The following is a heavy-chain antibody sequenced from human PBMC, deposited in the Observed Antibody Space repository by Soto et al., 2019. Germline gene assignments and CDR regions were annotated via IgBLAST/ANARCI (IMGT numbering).Heavy chain of an antibody. Sequence: SVKVSCKASGYTFINYGISWVRQAPGQGLEWMGGIIPIFGKANYAQKFQGRVTITADESTSTAYMELSSLRSEDTAVYYCAIIRIAAAGAFDIWGQGTMVTVSS. V-gene: IGHV1-69*13. CDR1: GYTFINYG. J-gene: IGHJ3*02. CDR3: AIIRIAAAGAFDI. D-gene: IGHD6-13*01. CDR2: IIPIFGKA.